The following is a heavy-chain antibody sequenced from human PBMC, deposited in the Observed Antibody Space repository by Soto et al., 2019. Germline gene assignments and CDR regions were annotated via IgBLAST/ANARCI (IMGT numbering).Heavy chain of an antibody. CDR3: ARDSYYYDSTPDAFDI. J-gene: IGHJ3*02. V-gene: IGHV4-31*03. Sequence: LSLTCTVSGGSISSGGYYWSWIRQHPGKGLEWIGYIYYSGSTYYNPSLKSRVTISVDTSKNQFSLKLSSVTAADTAVYYCARDSYYYDSTPDAFDIWGQGTMVTVSS. CDR1: GGSISSGGYY. D-gene: IGHD3-22*01. CDR2: IYYSGST.